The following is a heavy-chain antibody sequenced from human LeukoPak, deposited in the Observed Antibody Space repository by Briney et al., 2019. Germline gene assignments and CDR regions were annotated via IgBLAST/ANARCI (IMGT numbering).Heavy chain of an antibody. Sequence: TLSLTCTVSGGSISSYYWSWIRQPPGKGLEWIGYIYYSGSTNYNPSLKSRVTISVDTSKNQFSLKLSSVTAADTAVYYCARHPTVTTAYNWFDPWGQGTLVTVSS. J-gene: IGHJ5*02. CDR1: GGSISSYY. CDR2: IYYSGST. D-gene: IGHD4-4*01. V-gene: IGHV4-59*08. CDR3: ARHPTVTTAYNWFDP.